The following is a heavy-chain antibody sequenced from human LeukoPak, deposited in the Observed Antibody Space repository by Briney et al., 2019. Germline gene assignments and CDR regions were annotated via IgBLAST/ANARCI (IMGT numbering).Heavy chain of an antibody. J-gene: IGHJ4*02. V-gene: IGHV3-9*01. CDR3: TKGNSGYYSPFDY. CDR2: INWNSDRI. D-gene: IGHD3-22*01. CDR1: GFTFDDYA. Sequence: GGSLRLSCAASGFTFDDYAMHWVRQAPGKGLEWVSGINWNSDRIGYADSVKGRFTISRDNAKKPLYLQMNSLRAEDTALYYCTKGNSGYYSPFDYWGQGTLVTVSS.